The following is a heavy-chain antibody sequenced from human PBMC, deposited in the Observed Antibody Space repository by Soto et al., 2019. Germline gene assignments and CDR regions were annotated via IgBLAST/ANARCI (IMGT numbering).Heavy chain of an antibody. CDR2: INHSGST. D-gene: IGHD5-12*01. Sequence: PSETLSLTCAVYGGSFSGYYWSWIRQPPGKGLEWIGEINHSGSTNYNPSLKSRVTISVDTSKNQFSLKLSSVTAAGTAVYYCNMVEMATIEDYWGQGTLVTVSS. V-gene: IGHV4-34*01. J-gene: IGHJ4*02. CDR1: GGSFSGYY. CDR3: NMVEMATIEDY.